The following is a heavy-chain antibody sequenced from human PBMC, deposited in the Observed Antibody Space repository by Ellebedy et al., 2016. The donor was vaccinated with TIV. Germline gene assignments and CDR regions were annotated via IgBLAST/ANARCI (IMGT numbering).Heavy chain of an antibody. Sequence: GGSLRLSXAASGFTFSSYGMHWVRQAPGKGLEWVAVISYDGSNKYYADSVKGRFTISRDNSKNTLYLQMNSLRAEDTAVYYCAKDQPYSSGWSSSGYFDYWGQGTLVTVSS. D-gene: IGHD6-19*01. CDR2: ISYDGSNK. J-gene: IGHJ4*02. CDR3: AKDQPYSSGWSSSGYFDY. V-gene: IGHV3-30*18. CDR1: GFTFSSYG.